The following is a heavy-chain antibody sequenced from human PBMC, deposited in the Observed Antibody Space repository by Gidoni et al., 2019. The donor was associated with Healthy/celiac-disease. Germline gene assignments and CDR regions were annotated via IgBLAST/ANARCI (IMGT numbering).Heavy chain of an antibody. CDR1: GFTFSSYA. Sequence: GFTFSSYAMHWVRQAPGKGLEWVAVISYDGSNKYYADSVKGRFTISRDNSKNTLYLQMNSLRAEDTAVYYCARDQSYYYDSSGYLEYYFDYWGQGTLVTVSS. CDR2: ISYDGSNK. J-gene: IGHJ4*02. D-gene: IGHD3-22*01. CDR3: ARDQSYYYDSSGYLEYYFDY. V-gene: IGHV3-30-3*01.